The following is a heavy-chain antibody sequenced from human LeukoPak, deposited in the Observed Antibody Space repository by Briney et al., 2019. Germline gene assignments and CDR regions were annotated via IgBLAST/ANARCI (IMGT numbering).Heavy chain of an antibody. D-gene: IGHD2-21*02. J-gene: IGHJ6*02. CDR3: TTEGHCAGDCYSYYYYGMDV. Sequence: GGSLRLSCAASGFTLSHYSMNWVRQAPGKGLEWVGRIKSKTNGGTTDYAAPVKGRFTISRDDSENTLYLQMNSLKTEDTAVYYCTTEGHCAGDCYSYYYYGMDVWGQGTTVTVSS. CDR1: GFTLSHYS. V-gene: IGHV3-15*01. CDR2: IKSKTNGGTT.